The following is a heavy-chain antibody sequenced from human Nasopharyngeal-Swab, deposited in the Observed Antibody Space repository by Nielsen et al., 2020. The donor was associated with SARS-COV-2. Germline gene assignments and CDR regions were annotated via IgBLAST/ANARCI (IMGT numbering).Heavy chain of an antibody. J-gene: IGHJ1*01. CDR2: ISRDGEDT. D-gene: IGHD6-19*01. CDR1: GFMFHDFA. V-gene: IGHV3-43*02. Sequence: GGSLRLSCAASGFMFHDFAMHWVRQAPGKGLEWVSHISRDGEDTSYADFVKGRFTVSRDNSKNSLYLQMKSLRTEDSAVYYCAKDTTVAIADTEYFQQWGRGNLDSVS. CDR3: AKDTTVAIADTEYFQQ.